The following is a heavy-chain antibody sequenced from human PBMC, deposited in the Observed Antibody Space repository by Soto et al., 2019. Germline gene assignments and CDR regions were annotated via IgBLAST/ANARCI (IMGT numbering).Heavy chain of an antibody. V-gene: IGHV1-18*04. Sequence: ASVKVSCKASGYTFTSYGISWVRQAPGQGLEWMGWISAYNGNTNYAQKLQGRVTMTTDTSTSTAYMELRSLRSDDTAVYYCAREVDMGYSYGTPSDYWGQGTLVTVSS. D-gene: IGHD5-18*01. CDR2: ISAYNGNT. CDR3: AREVDMGYSYGTPSDY. J-gene: IGHJ4*02. CDR1: GYTFTSYG.